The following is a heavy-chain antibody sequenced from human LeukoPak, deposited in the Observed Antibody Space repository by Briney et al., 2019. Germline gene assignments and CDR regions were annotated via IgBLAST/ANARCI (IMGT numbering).Heavy chain of an antibody. Sequence: GGSLRLSCAASGFTFDDYGMSWVRQAPGKGLEWVSGINWNGGSTGYADSVKGRFIISRDNSRNTLYVQMNSLRAEDTAVYYCAKGASRVYSYYMDVWGKGTTVTISS. J-gene: IGHJ6*03. CDR1: GFTFDDYG. V-gene: IGHV3-20*04. CDR3: AKGASRVYSYYMDV. CDR2: INWNGGST.